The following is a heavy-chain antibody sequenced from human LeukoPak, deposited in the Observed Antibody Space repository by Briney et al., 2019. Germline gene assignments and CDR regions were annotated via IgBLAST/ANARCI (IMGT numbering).Heavy chain of an antibody. V-gene: IGHV3-33*01. CDR3: ARDSYYYDSIGGEFDY. Sequence: PGGSLRLSCAASGFTFSSYGMHWVRQAPGKGLEWVAVIWYDGSNKYYADSVKGRFTISRDNSKNTLYLQMNSLRAEDTAVYYCARDSYYYDSIGGEFDYWGQGTLVTVSS. J-gene: IGHJ4*02. D-gene: IGHD3-22*01. CDR1: GFTFSSYG. CDR2: IWYDGSNK.